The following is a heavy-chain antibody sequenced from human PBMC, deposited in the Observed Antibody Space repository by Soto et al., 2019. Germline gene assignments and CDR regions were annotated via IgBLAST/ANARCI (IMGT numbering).Heavy chain of an antibody. J-gene: IGHJ4*02. V-gene: IGHV1-18*01. D-gene: IGHD3-10*01. CDR1: GYTFTSYG. Sequence: QVQLVQSGAEVKKPGASLKVSCKASGYTFTSYGISWVRQAPGQGLEWMGWISAYNGNTNYAQKLQGRVTMTTDTSTSTAYMELRSLRSDDTAVYYCARDQDYYGSGSQPKGDDYWGQGTLVTVSS. CDR2: ISAYNGNT. CDR3: ARDQDYYGSGSQPKGDDY.